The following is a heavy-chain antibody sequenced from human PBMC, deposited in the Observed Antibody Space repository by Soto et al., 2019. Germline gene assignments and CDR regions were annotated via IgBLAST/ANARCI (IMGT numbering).Heavy chain of an antibody. Sequence: SETLSLTCAVYGGSFSGYYWSWIRQPPGKGLEWIGSIYYSGSTYYNPSLKSRVTISVDTSKNQFSLKLSSVTAADTAVYYCASGYSSGWDQYYYYGMDVWGQGTTVTVSS. J-gene: IGHJ6*02. CDR2: IYYSGST. D-gene: IGHD6-19*01. V-gene: IGHV4-34*01. CDR1: GGSFSGYY. CDR3: ASGYSSGWDQYYYYGMDV.